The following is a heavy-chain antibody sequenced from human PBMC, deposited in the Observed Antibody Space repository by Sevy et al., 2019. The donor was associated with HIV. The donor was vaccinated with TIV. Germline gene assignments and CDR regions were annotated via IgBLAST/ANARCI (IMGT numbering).Heavy chain of an antibody. V-gene: IGHV4-39*01. CDR1: GGSISGSTNY. J-gene: IGHJ2*01. CDR3: VRHLTNYLYWYFDL. Sequence: SETLSLTCTVSGGSISGSTNYWGWIRQSPGKGLEWIGSLYYGGSTYLNPSLKSRVTTSVDTSKNQFSLKLNSVTAADTAVYYCVRHLTNYLYWYFDLWGSGALVTVSS. D-gene: IGHD2-8*01. CDR2: LYYGGST.